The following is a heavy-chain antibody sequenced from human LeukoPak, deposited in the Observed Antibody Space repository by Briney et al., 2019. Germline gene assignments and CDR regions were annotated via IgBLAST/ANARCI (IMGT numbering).Heavy chain of an antibody. D-gene: IGHD3-10*01. CDR2: MNPNSGNT. CDR3: SRGSRGSLDV. Sequence: ASVKVSCKASGYTFISYDINWVRQATGQGLGWMGWMNPNSGNTGYAQKFQGRVTMTRNTSISTAYMELSSLRSEDTAVYSCSRGSRGSLDVWGKGATVTVS. V-gene: IGHV1-8*01. CDR1: GYTFISYD. J-gene: IGHJ6*03.